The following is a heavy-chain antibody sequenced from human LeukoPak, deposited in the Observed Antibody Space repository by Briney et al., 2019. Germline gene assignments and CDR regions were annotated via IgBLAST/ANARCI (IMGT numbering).Heavy chain of an antibody. CDR2: IYPGDSDT. V-gene: IGHV5-51*01. CDR1: GYSFTSYW. Sequence: GESLKISCKGSGYSFTSYWIGWVRQMPGKGLEWMGIIYPGDSDTRYSPSFQGQVTISADKSISTAYLQWSSLKASDTAMYYCARSSGSVSGWRHDAFDIWGQGTMVTVSS. D-gene: IGHD6-19*01. CDR3: ARSSGSVSGWRHDAFDI. J-gene: IGHJ3*02.